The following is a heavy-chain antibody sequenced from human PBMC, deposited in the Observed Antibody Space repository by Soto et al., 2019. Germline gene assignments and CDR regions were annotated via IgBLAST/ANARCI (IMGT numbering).Heavy chain of an antibody. J-gene: IGHJ5*02. CDR1: GFTFSNAW. CDR2: IKSKTDGGTT. CDR3: TTERLLWFGELSYNWFDP. V-gene: IGHV3-15*01. D-gene: IGHD3-10*01. Sequence: EVQLVESGGGLVKPGGSLRLSCAASGFTFSNAWMSWVRQAPGKGLEWVGRIKSKTDGGTTDYAAPVKGRFTISRDDSKNTLYLHMNSLKTEDTAVYYCTTERLLWFGELSYNWFDPWGQGTLVTVSS.